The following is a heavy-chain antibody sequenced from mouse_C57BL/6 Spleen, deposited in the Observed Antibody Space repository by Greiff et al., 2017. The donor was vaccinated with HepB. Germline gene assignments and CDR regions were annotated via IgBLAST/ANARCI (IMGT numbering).Heavy chain of an antibody. D-gene: IGHD2-4*01. V-gene: IGHV2-4*01. J-gene: IGHJ4*01. Sequence: VQLQESGPGLVQPSQSLSITCTVSGFSLTSYGVHWVRQPPGKGLEWLGVIWSGGSTDYNAAFISRLSISKDNSKSQVFFKMNSLQADDTAIYYCAPHYDYDLYAMDYWGQGTSVTVSS. CDR2: IWSGGST. CDR3: APHYDYDLYAMDY. CDR1: GFSLTSYG.